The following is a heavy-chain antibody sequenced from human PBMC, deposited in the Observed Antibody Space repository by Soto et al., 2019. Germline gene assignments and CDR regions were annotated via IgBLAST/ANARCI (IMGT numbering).Heavy chain of an antibody. V-gene: IGHV3-74*01. CDR3: ARGGIVATIWGNYYYMDV. CDR1: GFTFSSYW. CDR2: INSDGSST. Sequence: EVQLVESGGGLVQPGGSLRLSCAASGFTFSSYWMHWVRQAPGKGLVWVSRINSDGSSTSYADSVKGRFTISRDNAKNTLYLQMNSLRAEDTAVYYCARGGIVATIWGNYYYMDVWGKGTTVTVSS. D-gene: IGHD5-12*01. J-gene: IGHJ6*03.